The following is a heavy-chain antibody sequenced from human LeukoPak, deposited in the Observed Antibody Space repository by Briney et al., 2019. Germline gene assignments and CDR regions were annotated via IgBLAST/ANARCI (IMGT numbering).Heavy chain of an antibody. CDR3: ARDPCSSPSCHNDY. V-gene: IGHV3-21*01. CDR2: ISSSSSHI. D-gene: IGHD2-2*02. J-gene: IGHJ4*02. CDR1: GFTFSSYS. Sequence: PGGSLRLSCAASGFTFSSYSMNWVRQAPGKGLEWVSYISSSSSHIYYADSVKDRFTISRDNAKNSLYLQMNSLRAEDTAVYYCARDPCSSPSCHNDYWGQGTLVTVSS.